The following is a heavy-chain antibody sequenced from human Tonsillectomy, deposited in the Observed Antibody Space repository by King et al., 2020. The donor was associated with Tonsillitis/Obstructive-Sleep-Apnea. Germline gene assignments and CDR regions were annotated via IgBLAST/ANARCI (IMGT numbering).Heavy chain of an antibody. J-gene: IGHJ1*01. D-gene: IGHD2-8*01. CDR1: GFTFSSYS. V-gene: IGHV3-23*04. CDR3: AKYPVYTTPSFQA. CDR2: IGGSGDIT. Sequence: VQLVESGGGLVQPGGSLRLSCAASGFTFSSYSMTWVRQAPGKGLEWVSAIGGSGDITHYAESVKGRLTISRDNSKNTLYLQMNGLRAEDTALYYCAKYPVYTTPSFQAWGQGTLVTVSS.